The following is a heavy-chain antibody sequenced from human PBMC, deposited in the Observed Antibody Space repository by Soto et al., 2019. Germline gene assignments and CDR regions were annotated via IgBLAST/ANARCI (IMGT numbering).Heavy chain of an antibody. CDR2: ISPGSRYP. CDR3: VRGGGGGLFDP. CDR1: GFTFGDSY. J-gene: IGHJ5*02. V-gene: IGHV3-11*06. Sequence: GGSLRLSCACSGFTFGDSYISWIRQAPGKGLEWLSYISPGSRYPAYADSVKGRFTISRDNAKRSLYLQMLSLTAEDTAIYYCVRGGGGGLFDPWGQGTMVTVSS. D-gene: IGHD2-15*01.